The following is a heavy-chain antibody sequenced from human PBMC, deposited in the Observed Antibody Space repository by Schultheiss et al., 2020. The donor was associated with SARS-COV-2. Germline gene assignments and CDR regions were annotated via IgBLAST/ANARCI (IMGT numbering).Heavy chain of an antibody. V-gene: IGHV1-2*04. Sequence: ASVKVSCKASGYTFTGYYMHWVRQAPGQGLEWMGWINPNSGGTNYAQKFQGWVTMTRDTSISTAYMELSRLRSDDTAVYYCAREISSGEPYYYYGMDVWGQGTTVTVSS. CDR1: GYTFTGYY. J-gene: IGHJ6*02. D-gene: IGHD6-25*01. CDR3: AREISSGEPYYYYGMDV. CDR2: INPNSGGT.